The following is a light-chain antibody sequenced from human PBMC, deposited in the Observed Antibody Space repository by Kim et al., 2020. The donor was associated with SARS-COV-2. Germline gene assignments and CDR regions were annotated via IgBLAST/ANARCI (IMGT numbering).Light chain of an antibody. J-gene: IGKJ4*01. Sequence: QPASISCKSSQSLLYKNGKSYLYWYLQRPGQSPHLLIYESSKRFSGVPDRISGSGSGTDFTLRISRVEAEDVGIYFCMQSLELPLTFGGGTKLEI. CDR2: ESS. CDR1: QSLLYKNGKSY. CDR3: MQSLELPLT. V-gene: IGKV2D-29*02.